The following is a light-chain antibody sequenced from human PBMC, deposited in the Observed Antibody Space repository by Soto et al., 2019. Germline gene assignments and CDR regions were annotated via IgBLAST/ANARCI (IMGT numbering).Light chain of an antibody. Sequence: EIVLTQSPATLSLSPGERATLSCRASPSVSNSLAWYQQKPGQPPRLLIYDASNRATGIPARFSGSGSGTDFTLTISTLEPEDFAVYYCQQRSSWPITFGQGTRLEIK. V-gene: IGKV3-11*01. CDR1: PSVSNS. CDR2: DAS. CDR3: QQRSSWPIT. J-gene: IGKJ5*01.